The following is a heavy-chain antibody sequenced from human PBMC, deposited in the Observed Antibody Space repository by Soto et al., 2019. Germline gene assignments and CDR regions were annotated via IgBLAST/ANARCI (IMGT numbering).Heavy chain of an antibody. D-gene: IGHD4-4*01. CDR3: ARYPYARYSNYNHPENNWFDP. V-gene: IGHV4-59*01. Sequence: SETLSLTCTVSGDSISSDYWSWIRQPPGRGLEWIGYIFYSGSTNYNPSLKSRVTMSADTSKNHFSLNLTSVTAADTAVYYCARYPYARYSNYNHPENNWFDPWGQGTLVTSPQ. CDR1: GDSISSDY. CDR2: IFYSGST. J-gene: IGHJ5*02.